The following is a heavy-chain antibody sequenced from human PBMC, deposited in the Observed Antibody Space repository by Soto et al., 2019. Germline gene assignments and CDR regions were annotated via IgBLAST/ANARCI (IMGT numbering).Heavy chain of an antibody. D-gene: IGHD5-12*01. V-gene: IGHV3-23*01. CDR1: GFTFSSFA. Sequence: EVQLLESGGVLVQPGGSLRLSCAASGFTFSSFAMSGVRQAPGKGLEWVSAISGSGGSTYYADSVKGRFTISRDNSKNTLYLLMNSLRADDTAVYYCAKDYMVPTVLGGQGTLVTVSS. J-gene: IGHJ4*02. CDR2: ISGSGGST. CDR3: AKDYMVPTVL.